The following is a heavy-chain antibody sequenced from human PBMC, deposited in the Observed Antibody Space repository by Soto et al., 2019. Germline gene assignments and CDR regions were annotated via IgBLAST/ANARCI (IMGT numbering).Heavy chain of an antibody. J-gene: IGHJ4*02. CDR1: GGSISSFD. Sequence: PSETLSLTCTVSGGSISSFDWNWIRQSPGKGLEWIGYISYSGSTNYNPSLKSRVTISVDTSKNQFSLKLSSVTAADTAVYYCARQDTSGYAFDYWGQGTLVTVPQ. D-gene: IGHD3-22*01. CDR2: ISYSGST. CDR3: ARQDTSGYAFDY. V-gene: IGHV4-59*08.